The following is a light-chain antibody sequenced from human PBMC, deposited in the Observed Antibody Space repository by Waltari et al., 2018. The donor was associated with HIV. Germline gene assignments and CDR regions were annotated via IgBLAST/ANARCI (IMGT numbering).Light chain of an antibody. CDR3: SSYAGSSTMI. J-gene: IGLJ2*01. CDR1: RSDVGSYNL. V-gene: IGLV2-23*02. Sequence: QSALTQPASVSGSPGQSITIPCTGTRSDVGSYNLVSWYQQPPGKAPKLMIYEVTKRPSGVSDRFSGSKSGNTASLTISGVQAEDEADYFCSSYAGSSTMIFGGGTKLTVL. CDR2: EVT.